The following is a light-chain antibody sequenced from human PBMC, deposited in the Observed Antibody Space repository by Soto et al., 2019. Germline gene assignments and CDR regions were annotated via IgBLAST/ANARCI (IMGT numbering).Light chain of an antibody. Sequence: QTVVTQPPSASGTPGQRVIISCSGSSSNIGSNTVNWYQQLPGTAPKLLIYSNHQRPSGVPDRFSGSKSGTSASLAISGLQSEDEADYYCAAWDDSLNLVFGTGTKLTVL. V-gene: IGLV1-44*01. CDR3: AAWDDSLNLV. CDR2: SNH. J-gene: IGLJ1*01. CDR1: SSNIGSNT.